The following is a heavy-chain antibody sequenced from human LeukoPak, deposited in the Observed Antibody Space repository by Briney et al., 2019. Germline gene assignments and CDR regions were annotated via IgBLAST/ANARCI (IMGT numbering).Heavy chain of an antibody. CDR2: IKQDGSEK. D-gene: IGHD6-13*01. CDR1: GFTFSTCG. CDR3: ARRPAAGRCFDY. V-gene: IGHV3-7*03. J-gene: IGHJ4*02. Sequence: PGRSLRLSCAASGFTFSTCGMHWVRQAPGKGLEWVANIKQDGSEKYYVDSVKGRFTISRDNAENSLYLQMNSLRAEDTAVYYCARRPAAGRCFDYWGQGTLVTVSS.